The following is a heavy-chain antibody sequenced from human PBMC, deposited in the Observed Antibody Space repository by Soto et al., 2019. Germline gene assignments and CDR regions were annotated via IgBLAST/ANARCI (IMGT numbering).Heavy chain of an antibody. D-gene: IGHD1-1*01. CDR1: GYSFTSYD. Sequence: QVQLVQSGAEVKKPGASVKVSCKASGYSFTSYDINWVRQATGQGLEWMGWMNPNSGNTGYAQKFQGRVTMTRNTSIRTADMELSSLRSEDTAVYYCARERTGTTSRDVWGQGTTVTVSS. CDR3: ARERTGTTSRDV. V-gene: IGHV1-8*01. J-gene: IGHJ6*02. CDR2: MNPNSGNT.